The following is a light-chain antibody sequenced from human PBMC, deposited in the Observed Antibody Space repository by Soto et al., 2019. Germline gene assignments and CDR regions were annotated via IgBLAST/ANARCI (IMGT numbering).Light chain of an antibody. CDR1: QTVSSY. V-gene: IGKV3-20*01. J-gene: IGKJ5*01. CDR3: QQYGSSPGT. Sequence: EIVLTQSPATLSLSPGDGATLSCRASQTVSSYLAWVQQRPGQAHRLLIXDASNRATGIPARFSGSGSGTDFTLTISRLEPEDFAVYYCQQYGSSPGTFGQGTRLEIK. CDR2: DAS.